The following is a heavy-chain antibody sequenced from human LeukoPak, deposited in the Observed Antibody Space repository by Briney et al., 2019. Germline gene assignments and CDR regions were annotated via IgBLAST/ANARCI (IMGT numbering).Heavy chain of an antibody. J-gene: IGHJ4*02. Sequence: GGSLRLSCAASGFTFSSYWMHWVRQAPGKGLVWVSRINSDGSSTSFADSVKGRFTISRDNAKNTLYLQMNSLRAEDTAVYYCARGDGYNLVDYWGQGTLVTVSS. D-gene: IGHD5-24*01. V-gene: IGHV3-74*01. CDR2: INSDGSST. CDR3: ARGDGYNLVDY. CDR1: GFTFSSYW.